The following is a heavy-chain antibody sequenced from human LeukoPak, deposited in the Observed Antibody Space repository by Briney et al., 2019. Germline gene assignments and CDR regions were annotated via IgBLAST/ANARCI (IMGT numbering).Heavy chain of an antibody. Sequence: GESLRLSCTASGFTFSNYAMIWVRQAAGKGLEWVSAISGTSGATYYADSVKGRFTISRDNSKNTLYLQMKSLRADDTAVYYCAKGYPYYFYAMDVWGQGTTVTVSS. CDR3: AKGYPYYFYAMDV. D-gene: IGHD1-14*01. J-gene: IGHJ6*02. CDR1: GFTFSNYA. V-gene: IGHV3-23*01. CDR2: ISGTSGAT.